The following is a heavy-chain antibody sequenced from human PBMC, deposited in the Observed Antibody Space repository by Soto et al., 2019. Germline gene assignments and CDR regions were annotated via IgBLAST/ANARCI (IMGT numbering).Heavy chain of an antibody. V-gene: IGHV1-2*02. Sequence: ETGPSKPGSSTYIYHNIRSSRQAPGQGLEYMGWISPKSGGEAYAQKFRGRVTMTRDTSVNLADWHLSSLKPDDTAVYFCARCHRGLRCHRDSWGQGPLVTVSS. J-gene: IGHJ4*02. CDR2: ISPKSGGE. CDR3: ARCHRGLRCHRDS. CDR1: SSTYIYHN. D-gene: IGHD2-8*01.